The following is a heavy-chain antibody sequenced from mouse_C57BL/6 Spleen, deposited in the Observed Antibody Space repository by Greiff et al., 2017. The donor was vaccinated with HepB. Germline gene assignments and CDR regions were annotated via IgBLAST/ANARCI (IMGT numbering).Heavy chain of an antibody. Sequence: QVQLQQPGAELVKPGASVKLSCKASGYTFTSYWMHWVKQRPGQGLEWIGMIHPNSGSTNYNEKFKSKATLTVDKSSSTAYMQLSSLTSEDSAVYYCARSLGRDYYFDYWGQGTTLTVSS. CDR1: GYTFTSYW. CDR2: IHPNSGST. J-gene: IGHJ2*01. CDR3: ARSLGRDYYFDY. V-gene: IGHV1-64*01. D-gene: IGHD2-13*01.